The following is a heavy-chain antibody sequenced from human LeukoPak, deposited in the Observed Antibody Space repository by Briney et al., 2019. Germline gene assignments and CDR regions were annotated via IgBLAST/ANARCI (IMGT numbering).Heavy chain of an antibody. CDR1: GGSISSVSYY. V-gene: IGHV4-39*01. D-gene: IGHD3-9*01. Sequence: PSETLSLTCTVSGGSISSVSYYWSWIRQPPGKGLEWIGSIYYTGSTYYNPSLKSRVTISVDTANYQFSLKLSSVTATDTAAYYCAGGGSVRYFDWEYNYFGPWGPGILVTVSS. CDR2: IYYTGST. J-gene: IGHJ5*02. CDR3: AGGGSVRYFDWEYNYFGP.